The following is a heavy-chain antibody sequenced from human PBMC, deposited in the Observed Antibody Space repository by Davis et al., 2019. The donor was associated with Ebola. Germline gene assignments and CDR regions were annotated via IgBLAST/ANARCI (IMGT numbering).Heavy chain of an antibody. V-gene: IGHV7-4-1*02. CDR3: ARSSYSWYFSGMDV. J-gene: IGHJ6*04. D-gene: IGHD6-13*01. CDR1: GYTFTSYA. Sequence: AASVKVSCKASGYTFTSYAMNWVRQAPGQGLEWMGWININTANPTYAQGFTGRFVFSLDTSVSTAYLQISSLKAEDTAVYYCARSSYSWYFSGMDVWGKGTTVTVSS. CDR2: ININTANP.